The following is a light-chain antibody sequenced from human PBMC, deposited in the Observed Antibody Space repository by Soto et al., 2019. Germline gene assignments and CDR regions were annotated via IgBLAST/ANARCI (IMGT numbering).Light chain of an antibody. V-gene: IGLV1-40*01. Sequence: QSVLTQPPSVSGAPGQRLTISCTGSSPNIGAGFDVHWYQQLPGAGPKLLIFANSIRPSGVPGRFSGSKSGTSASLAITGLQAEDEADYYCQSYDSSLSSYVFGTGTKVTVL. J-gene: IGLJ1*01. CDR1: SPNIGAGFD. CDR3: QSYDSSLSSYV. CDR2: ANS.